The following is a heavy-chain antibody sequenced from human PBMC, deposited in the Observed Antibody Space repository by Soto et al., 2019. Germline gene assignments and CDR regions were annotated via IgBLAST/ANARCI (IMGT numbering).Heavy chain of an antibody. CDR3: ARDVLLSMEDGYYDFWSGYFY. CDR1: GFTFSSYS. V-gene: IGHV3-48*01. J-gene: IGHJ4*02. CDR2: ISSSSSTI. D-gene: IGHD3-3*01. Sequence: GGSLRLSCAASGFTFSSYSMNWVRQAPGKGLEWASYISSSSSTIYYADYVKGRFTISRDNAKNSLYLQMNSLRAEDTAVYYCARDVLLSMEDGYYDFWSGYFYWGQGTLVTVSS.